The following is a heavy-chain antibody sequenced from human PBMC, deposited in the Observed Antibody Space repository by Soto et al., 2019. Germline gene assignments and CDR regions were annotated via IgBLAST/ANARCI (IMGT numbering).Heavy chain of an antibody. CDR2: IYPGDSDT. V-gene: IGHV5-51*01. J-gene: IGHJ5*02. CDR3: ARNKEHHNRKLLWFGEHNPGGNWFDP. CDR1: GYSFTSYW. Sequence: PGASLKISCKGSGYSFTSYWIGWVRQMPGKGLEWMGIIYPGDSDTRYSPSFQGQVTFSADKSISTAYLQWSSLKASDTAMYYCARNKEHHNRKLLWFGEHNPGGNWFDPWGQGTLVTGSS. D-gene: IGHD3-10*01.